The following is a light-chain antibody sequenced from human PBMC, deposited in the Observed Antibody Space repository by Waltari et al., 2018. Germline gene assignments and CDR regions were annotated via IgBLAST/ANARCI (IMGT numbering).Light chain of an antibody. Sequence: QSALPQPASVSGSPGQSITISCPGTTSAVGVYNYSSWYHQHPGKAPKLMIYDVSKRPSGVSNRFSGSKSGNTASLTISGLQAEDEADYYCSSYTSSNVFGTGTKVTVL. V-gene: IGLV2-14*01. J-gene: IGLJ1*01. CDR2: DVS. CDR1: TSAVGVYNY. CDR3: SSYTSSNV.